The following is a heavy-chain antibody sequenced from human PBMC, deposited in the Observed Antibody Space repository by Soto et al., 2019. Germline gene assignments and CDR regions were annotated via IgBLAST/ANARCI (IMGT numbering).Heavy chain of an antibody. CDR2: INHSGRV. CDR1: GGSFSGHS. J-gene: IGHJ5*01. V-gene: IGHV4-34*01. CDR3: STRAYDTNGYYRFDP. Sequence: PSETLSLTCAVYGGSFSGHSWTWIRQSPGKGPEWIGDINHSGRVNYSPSLKSRVTISLDTSKNQFSLTLSAVTAADTAMYYCSTRAYDTNGYYRFDPWGQGTLVTVS. D-gene: IGHD3-22*01.